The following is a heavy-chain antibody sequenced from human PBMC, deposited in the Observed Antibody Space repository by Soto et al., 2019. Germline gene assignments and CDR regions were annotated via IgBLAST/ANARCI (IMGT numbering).Heavy chain of an antibody. CDR3: ARRPLVRGIIPYYFDS. CDR1: GGSINNSSFY. J-gene: IGHJ4*02. CDR2: IYYSGSA. Sequence: QLQLQESGPGLVKPSETLSLTCTVSGGSINNSSFYWGWVRQPPGKRLEWIGSIYYSGSAYYNPSLKSRLTITVDTSKNQFSLILSAVTAADTAVYCCARRPLVRGIIPYYFDSWGQGTLVTVSS. V-gene: IGHV4-39*01. D-gene: IGHD3-10*01.